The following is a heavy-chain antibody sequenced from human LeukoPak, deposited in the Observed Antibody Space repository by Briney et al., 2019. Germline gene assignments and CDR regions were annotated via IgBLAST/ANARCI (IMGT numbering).Heavy chain of an antibody. Sequence: SDTLSLTCAVSGYSISSSNWWGWIRQPPGKGLEWIGYIYYSGSTYYNPSLKSRVTISVDTSKNQFSLKLSSVTAADTAVYYCARKPGGAFDYWGQGTLVTVSS. CDR3: ARKPGGAFDY. CDR2: IYYSGST. J-gene: IGHJ4*02. CDR1: GYSISSSNW. V-gene: IGHV4-28*01. D-gene: IGHD3-10*01.